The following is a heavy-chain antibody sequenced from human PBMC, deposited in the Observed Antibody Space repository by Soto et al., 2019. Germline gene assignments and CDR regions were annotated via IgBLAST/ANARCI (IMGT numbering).Heavy chain of an antibody. J-gene: IGHJ3*02. CDR1: GFTVSSYP. Sequence: PGGSLSLSCAASGFTVSSYPMSWVRQAPGKGLEWVTAISRSGGSTYYADSVKGRFTTSRDNSKNTLYLQMNSLRAEDTAVYYCAKDRRKYYDSRGYYSFISDAFDIWGQGTMVTVSS. CDR3: AKDRRKYYDSRGYYSFISDAFDI. D-gene: IGHD3-22*01. V-gene: IGHV3-23*01. CDR2: ISRSGGST.